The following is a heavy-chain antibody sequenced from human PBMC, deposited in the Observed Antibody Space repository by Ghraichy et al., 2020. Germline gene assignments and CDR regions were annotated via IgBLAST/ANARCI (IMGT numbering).Heavy chain of an antibody. D-gene: IGHD6-6*01. J-gene: IGHJ5*02. CDR2: IYYSGST. V-gene: IGHV4-59*01. CDR1: GGSISSYY. Sequence: SETLSLTCTVSGGSISSYYWSWIRQPPGKGLEWIGYIYYSGSTNYNPSLKSRVTISVDTSKNQFSLKLSSVTAADTAVYYCARGGFKQLVYRRVWFDPWGQGTLVTVSS. CDR3: ARGGFKQLVYRRVWFDP.